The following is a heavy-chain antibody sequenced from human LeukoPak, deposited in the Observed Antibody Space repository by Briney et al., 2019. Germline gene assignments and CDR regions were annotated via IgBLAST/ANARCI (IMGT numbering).Heavy chain of an antibody. J-gene: IGHJ4*02. D-gene: IGHD5-18*01. CDR2: IREDGSEK. Sequence: GGSLRLSCAASEFTFSSHWMSWVRQVAGKGLEWVANIREDGSEKYYVDSVKGRFTISRDNAKNSLFLQMNSLRAEDTAVYYCARDSRYSRGVGDFDYWDQGALVIVSS. CDR3: ARDSRYSRGVGDFDY. CDR1: EFTFSSHW. V-gene: IGHV3-7*03.